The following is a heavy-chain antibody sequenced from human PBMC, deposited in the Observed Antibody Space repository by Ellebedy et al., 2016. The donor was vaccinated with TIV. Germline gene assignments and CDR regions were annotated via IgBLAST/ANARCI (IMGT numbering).Heavy chain of an antibody. CDR3: ARGRRFFYYYGMDV. CDR1: GGSFSGYS. V-gene: IGHV4-34*01. Sequence: MPSETLSLTCAVYGGSFSGYSWSWIRQSPGKGLEWIGEINHSGSTNYNPSLKSRVTISVDTSKNQFSLTLSPVTAADTAVYYCARGRRFFYYYGMDVWGQGTTVTVSS. D-gene: IGHD3-3*01. J-gene: IGHJ6*02. CDR2: INHSGST.